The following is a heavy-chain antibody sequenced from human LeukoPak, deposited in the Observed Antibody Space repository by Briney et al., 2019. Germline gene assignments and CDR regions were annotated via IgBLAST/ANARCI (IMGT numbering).Heavy chain of an antibody. Sequence: ASVKVSCKASGYTFTSYGISWVRQAPGQGLEWMGWISAYNGNTNYAQKLQGRVTMTTDTSTSTAYMELRSLRSDNTAVYYCARDPCYYDSSGYPKYFQHWGQGTLVTVSS. CDR2: ISAYNGNT. J-gene: IGHJ1*01. V-gene: IGHV1-18*01. CDR3: ARDPCYYDSSGYPKYFQH. CDR1: GYTFTSYG. D-gene: IGHD3-22*01.